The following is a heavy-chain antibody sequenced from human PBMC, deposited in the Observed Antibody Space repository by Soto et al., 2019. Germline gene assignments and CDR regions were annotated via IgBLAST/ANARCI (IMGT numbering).Heavy chain of an antibody. D-gene: IGHD1-1*01. Sequence: QITLKESGPALVNPTQTLTLTCTFSGFSLATTGVGVGWISQPPGKALECLALIYWDDDKRYNPSLRSRLTITKDISKNQVVLSMTNMDPVDTATYYWAHRRGGHNWYDGDFDYLGQGTLITVSS. V-gene: IGHV2-5*02. J-gene: IGHJ4*02. CDR3: AHRRGGHNWYDGDFDY. CDR1: GFSLATTGVG. CDR2: IYWDDDK.